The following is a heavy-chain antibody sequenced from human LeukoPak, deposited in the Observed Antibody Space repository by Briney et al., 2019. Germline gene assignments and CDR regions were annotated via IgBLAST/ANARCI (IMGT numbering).Heavy chain of an antibody. D-gene: IGHD3-10*01. CDR2: ISGSGGST. V-gene: IGHV3-23*01. Sequence: GGSLRLSCAASGFTFSSYGMSWVRQAPGKGLEWVSAISGSGGSTYYADSVRGRFTISRDNSKNTLYLQMNSLRAEDTAVYYCARGGTRYDRRFVFDYWGQGVLVTVSS. J-gene: IGHJ4*02. CDR3: ARGGTRYDRRFVFDY. CDR1: GFTFSSYG.